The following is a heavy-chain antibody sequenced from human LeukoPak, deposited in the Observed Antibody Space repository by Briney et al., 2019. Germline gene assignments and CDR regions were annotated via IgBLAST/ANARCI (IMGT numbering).Heavy chain of an antibody. J-gene: IGHJ4*02. CDR3: ARRITMIVVAADY. D-gene: IGHD3-22*01. CDR2: ISSSGSTI. CDR1: GFTFSDYY. Sequence: GGSLRLSCAASGFTFSDYYMSWIRQAPGKGLEWVSYISSSGSTIYYADSVKGRFTISRDNAKNSLYLQMNSLRAEDTAVYYCARRITMIVVAADYWGQGTLVTVSS. V-gene: IGHV3-11*01.